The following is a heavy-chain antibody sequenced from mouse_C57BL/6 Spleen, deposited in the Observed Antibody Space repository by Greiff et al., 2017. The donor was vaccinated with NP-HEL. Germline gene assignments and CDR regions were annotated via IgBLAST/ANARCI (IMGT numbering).Heavy chain of an antibody. CDR2: ISSGGDYI. V-gene: IGHV5-9-1*02. J-gene: IGHJ1*03. CDR3: TRDSTTVWYFDV. Sequence: DVKLVESGEGLVKPGGSLKLSCAASGFTFSSYAMSWVRQTPEKRLEWVAYISSGGDYIYYADTVKGRFTISRDNARNTLYLQMSSLKSEDTAMYYCTRDSTTVWYFDVWGTGTTVTVSS. D-gene: IGHD1-1*01. CDR1: GFTFSSYA.